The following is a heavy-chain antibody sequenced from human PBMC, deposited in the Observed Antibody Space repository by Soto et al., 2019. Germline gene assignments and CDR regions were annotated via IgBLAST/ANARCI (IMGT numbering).Heavy chain of an antibody. D-gene: IGHD5-18*01. CDR1: GFTFSSYA. Sequence: GGSLRLSCAASGFTFSSYAMSWVRQAPGKGLEWVSAISGSGGSTYYADSVKGRFTISRDNSKNTLYLQMNSLRAEDKAVYYCAKVERIQLWTEFDYWGQGAMVTVYS. V-gene: IGHV3-23*01. CDR3: AKVERIQLWTEFDY. CDR2: ISGSGGST. J-gene: IGHJ4*02.